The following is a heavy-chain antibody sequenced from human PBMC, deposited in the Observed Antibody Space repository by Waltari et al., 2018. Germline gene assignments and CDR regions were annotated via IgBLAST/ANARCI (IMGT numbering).Heavy chain of an antibody. V-gene: IGHV3-20*04. J-gene: IGHJ4*02. CDR3: AKTEGAKLKSSGIYFPDYFDY. CDR2: IDRSGGST. Sequence: EVQLVESGGGLVRPGGSLGLSCAASGYNFYERGRSGVRQVPGKGLEWVSAIDRSGGSTSYADSVKGRFTISRDNADNSLYLQMNSLRVEDTAFYYCAKTEGAKLKSSGIYFPDYFDYWGQGTLVTVSS. CDR1: GYNFYERG. D-gene: IGHD3-10*01.